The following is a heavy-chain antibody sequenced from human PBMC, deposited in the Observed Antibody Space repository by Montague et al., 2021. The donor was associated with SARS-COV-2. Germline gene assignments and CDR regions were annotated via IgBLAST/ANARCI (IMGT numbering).Heavy chain of an antibody. CDR3: ARIGYDSVGYYYIYPD. J-gene: IGHJ1*01. Sequence: SETLSLTCTVSGASVRSGNSYWNWIRQPPGKGLEWIGYISYSGSTNYTPTLKSPVTISVDTTKNQLSLKVISATAADTAVYYCARIGYDSVGYYYIYPDWGQGTLVTVSS. CDR2: ISYSGST. D-gene: IGHD3-22*01. V-gene: IGHV4-61*01. CDR1: GASVRSGNSY.